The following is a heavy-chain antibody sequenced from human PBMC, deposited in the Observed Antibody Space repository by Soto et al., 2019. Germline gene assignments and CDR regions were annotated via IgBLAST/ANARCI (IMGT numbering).Heavy chain of an antibody. Sequence: QVQLVQSGAEVKXPGASVTVSCRASGDRFTDYYMHWVRQAPGQGLEWMGWINPNSGVTKYAQKFQGWVTMTRDTSIRTVYMQLSRLGFDDTAIYYCARESGGATATLDYYYFYMDVWGTGTTVTVSS. CDR1: GDRFTDYY. J-gene: IGHJ6*03. CDR2: INPNSGVT. D-gene: IGHD5-12*01. CDR3: ARESGGATATLDYYYFYMDV. V-gene: IGHV1-2*04.